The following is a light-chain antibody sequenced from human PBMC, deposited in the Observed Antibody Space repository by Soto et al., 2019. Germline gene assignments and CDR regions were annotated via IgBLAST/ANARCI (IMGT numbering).Light chain of an antibody. V-gene: IGKV3-11*01. Sequence: EIVLTQSPATLSLSPGERATLSCRASQSVSSYLAWYKQKPGQAPRLLIFDASHRATGIPARFSGSGSGTDFTLTISSLEPEDFAVYYCQQRSNWPGITFGQGTRLEIK. CDR3: QQRSNWPGIT. CDR1: QSVSSY. J-gene: IGKJ5*01. CDR2: DAS.